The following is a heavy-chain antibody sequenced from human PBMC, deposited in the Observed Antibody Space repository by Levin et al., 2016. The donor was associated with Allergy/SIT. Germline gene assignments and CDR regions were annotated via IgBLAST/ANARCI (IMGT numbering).Heavy chain of an antibody. Sequence: GGSLRLSCTASGFTVSDSFMSWVRQAPGKGLEWVSAIYGGGTTYYADSVKGRFTISRDNSNNTLYLHMNSLRAEDTAVYYCARVESWYRYWPWGQGTLVTVSS. CDR2: IYGGGTT. J-gene: IGHJ4*02. D-gene: IGHD6-13*01. CDR1: GFTVSDSF. CDR3: ARVESWYRYWP. V-gene: IGHV3-66*01.